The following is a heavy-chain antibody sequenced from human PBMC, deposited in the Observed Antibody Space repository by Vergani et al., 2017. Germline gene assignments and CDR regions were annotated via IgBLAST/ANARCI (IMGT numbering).Heavy chain of an antibody. Sequence: QVQLQQWGAGLLKPSETLSLTCAVYGGSFSGYYWSWIRQPPGKGLEWIGYIYYSGSTNYNPSLKSRVTISVDTSKNQFSLKLSSVTAADTAVYYCARATYYYDSSGYYPPKGFDPWGQGTLVTVSS. CDR1: GGSFSGYY. CDR2: IYYSGST. D-gene: IGHD3-22*01. J-gene: IGHJ5*02. V-gene: IGHV4-34*11. CDR3: ARATYYYDSSGYYPPKGFDP.